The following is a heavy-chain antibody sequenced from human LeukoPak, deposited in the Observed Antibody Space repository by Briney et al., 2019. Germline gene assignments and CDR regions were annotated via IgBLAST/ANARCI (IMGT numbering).Heavy chain of an antibody. D-gene: IGHD5-24*01. CDR1: GGSISSYY. V-gene: IGHV4-59*01. CDR3: AGGVEMATLIDY. Sequence: PSETLSLTCTVSGGSISSYYWSWIRQPPGKGLEWIGYIYYSGSTNYNPSLKSRVTISVDTSKNQFSLKLSSVTAADTAVYYCAGGVEMATLIDYWGQGTLVTVSS. J-gene: IGHJ4*02. CDR2: IYYSGST.